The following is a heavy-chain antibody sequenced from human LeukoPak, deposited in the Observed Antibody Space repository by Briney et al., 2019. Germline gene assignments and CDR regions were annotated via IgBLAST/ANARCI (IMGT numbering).Heavy chain of an antibody. V-gene: IGHV3-23*01. CDR2: ISGSGGST. Sequence: GGSLRLSCVASGFTFSSYWMHWVRQDPRKGLEWVSAISGSGGSTYYADSVKGRFTISRDNSKNTLYLQMDSLRAEDTAVYYCAKDSISRYYYDSSGYSDYWGQGNLVTVSS. D-gene: IGHD3-22*01. CDR3: AKDSISRYYYDSSGYSDY. CDR1: GFTFSSYW. J-gene: IGHJ4*02.